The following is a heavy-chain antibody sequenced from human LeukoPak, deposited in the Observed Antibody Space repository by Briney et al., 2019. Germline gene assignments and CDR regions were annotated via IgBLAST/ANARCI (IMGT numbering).Heavy chain of an antibody. Sequence: SETLSLTCTVSGGSISSYYWSWIRQPPGKGLEWIGYIYYSGSTNYNPSLKSRVTISVDTSKNQFSLKLSSVTAADTAVYYCAREPSSPGVAFDIWGQGTMVTVSS. V-gene: IGHV4-59*12. CDR1: GGSISSYY. D-gene: IGHD2-2*01. CDR2: IYYSGST. J-gene: IGHJ3*02. CDR3: AREPSSPGVAFDI.